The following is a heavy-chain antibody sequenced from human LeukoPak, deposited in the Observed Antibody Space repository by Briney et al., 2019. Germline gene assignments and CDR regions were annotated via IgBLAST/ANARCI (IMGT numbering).Heavy chain of an antibody. D-gene: IGHD5-12*01. CDR1: GGSISSSSYY. Sequence: PSGTLSLTCTVSGGSISSSSYYWGWIRQPPGKGLEWIGSIYYSGSTYYNPSLKSRVTISVDTSKNQFSLKLSSVTAADTAVYYCARGHNRYSGYEGDDYWGQGTLVTVSS. V-gene: IGHV4-39*07. CDR3: ARGHNRYSGYEGDDY. CDR2: IYYSGST. J-gene: IGHJ4*02.